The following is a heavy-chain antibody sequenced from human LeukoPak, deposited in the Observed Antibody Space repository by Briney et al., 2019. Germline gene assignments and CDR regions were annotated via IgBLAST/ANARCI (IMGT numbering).Heavy chain of an antibody. CDR3: AHRRHSRSWYDFDP. Sequence: SGRMLVNPSPTLTLTFTFSGLSLSTRGVGVGWIRQPPGMALGCFALIYWDDDKRYSPSLKSRLTITKDTSKNQEVLTMTNMDPVDTATYYCAHRRHSRSWYDFDPWGQGTLVTVSS. CDR2: IYWDDDK. CDR1: GLSLSTRGVG. J-gene: IGHJ5*02. D-gene: IGHD6-13*01. V-gene: IGHV2-5*02.